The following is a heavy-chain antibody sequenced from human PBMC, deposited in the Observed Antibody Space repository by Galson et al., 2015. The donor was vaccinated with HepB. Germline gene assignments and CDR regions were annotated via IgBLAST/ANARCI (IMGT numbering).Heavy chain of an antibody. V-gene: IGHV3-23*01. D-gene: IGHD2-15*01. CDR1: GFTFSSYA. CDR2: ISGSGGST. CDR3: AKGPASDCSGGSCYPASFDP. Sequence: SLRLSCAASGFTFSSYAMSWVRQAPGKGLEWVSAISGSGGSTYYADSVKGRFTISRDNSKNTLYLQMNSLRAEDTAVYYCAKGPASDCSGGSCYPASFDPWGQGTLVTVSS. J-gene: IGHJ5*02.